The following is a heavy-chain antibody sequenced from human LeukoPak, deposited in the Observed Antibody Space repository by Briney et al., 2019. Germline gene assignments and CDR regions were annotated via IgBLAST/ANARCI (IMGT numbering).Heavy chain of an antibody. CDR1: GGSISSYY. CDR2: IYTSGST. Sequence: SETLSLTCTVSGGSISSYYWSWIRQPAGKGLEWIGRIYTSGSTNYNPSLKSRVTMSVDTSKNQFSLKLSSVTAADTAVYYCARGGFWSDSYYYYMDVWGKGTTVTVSS. J-gene: IGHJ6*03. D-gene: IGHD3-3*01. V-gene: IGHV4-4*07. CDR3: ARGGFWSDSYYYYMDV.